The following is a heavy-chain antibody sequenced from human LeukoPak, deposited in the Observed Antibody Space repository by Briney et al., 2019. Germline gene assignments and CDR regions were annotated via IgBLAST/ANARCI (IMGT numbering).Heavy chain of an antibody. D-gene: IGHD3-10*01. CDR3: ARADYYGSGSYYNG. V-gene: IGHV4-59*01. CDR1: GGSISSYY. Sequence: PSETLSLTCTVSGGSISSYYWSWIRQPPGKGLEWTGYIYYSGSTNYNPSLKSRVTISVDTSKNQFSLKLSSVTAADTAVYYCARADYYGSGSYYNGWGQGTLVTVSS. CDR2: IYYSGST. J-gene: IGHJ4*02.